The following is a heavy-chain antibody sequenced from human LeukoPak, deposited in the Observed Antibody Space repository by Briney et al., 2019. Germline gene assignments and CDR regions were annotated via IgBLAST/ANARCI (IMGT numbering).Heavy chain of an antibody. CDR1: GFTFGNAW. J-gene: IGHJ4*02. V-gene: IGHV3-15*01. Sequence: GGSLRLSCAASGFTFGNAWMSWVRQAPGKGLEWVGRIKSKTDGGTTDYAAPVKGRFTISRDDSKNTLYLQMNSLKTEDTAVYYCTTDLRYDSSGYSHLSYFDYWGQGTLVTVSS. CDR2: IKSKTDGGTT. CDR3: TTDLRYDSSGYSHLSYFDY. D-gene: IGHD3-22*01.